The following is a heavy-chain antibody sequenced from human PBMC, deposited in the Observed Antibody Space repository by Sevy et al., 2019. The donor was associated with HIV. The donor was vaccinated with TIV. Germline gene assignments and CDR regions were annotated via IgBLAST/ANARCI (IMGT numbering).Heavy chain of an antibody. CDR3: ARDQHDYAGNVRTGWFDP. D-gene: IGHD4-17*01. V-gene: IGHV3-30-3*01. Sequence: GGSLRLSCAASGFTFSSYAMHWVRQAPGKGLEWVAVISYDGTKKYYADSVKGRFTISRDNYKKILYVQMNSLRVEDTAVYYCARDQHDYAGNVRTGWFDPWGQGPLVTVSS. CDR1: GFTFSSYA. J-gene: IGHJ5*02. CDR2: ISYDGTKK.